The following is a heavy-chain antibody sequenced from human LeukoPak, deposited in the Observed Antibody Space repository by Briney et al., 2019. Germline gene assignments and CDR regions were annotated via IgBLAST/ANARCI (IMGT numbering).Heavy chain of an antibody. J-gene: IGHJ3*02. D-gene: IGHD3-10*01. V-gene: IGHV4-59*01. CDR2: IYYSGST. Sequence: SETLSLTCTVSGGSISSYYWSWIRQPPGKGLEWIGYIYYSGSTNYNPSLKSRVTISVDTSKNQFSLKLSSVTAADTAVYYCARNSKGRAFDIWGQGTMVTVSS. CDR1: GGSISSYY. CDR3: ARNSKGRAFDI.